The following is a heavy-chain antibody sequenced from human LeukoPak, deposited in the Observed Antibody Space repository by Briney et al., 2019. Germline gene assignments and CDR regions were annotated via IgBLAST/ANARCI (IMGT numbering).Heavy chain of an antibody. CDR2: ISYDGSNK. CDR1: GFTFSSYA. Sequence: GGSLRLSCAASGFTFSSYAMSWVRQAPGKGLEWVAVISYDGSNKYYADSVKGRFTISRDNSKNTLYLQMNSLRAEDTAVYYCARESSIAVAGPGAFDIWGQGTMVTVSS. V-gene: IGHV3-30-3*01. D-gene: IGHD6-19*01. CDR3: ARESSIAVAGPGAFDI. J-gene: IGHJ3*02.